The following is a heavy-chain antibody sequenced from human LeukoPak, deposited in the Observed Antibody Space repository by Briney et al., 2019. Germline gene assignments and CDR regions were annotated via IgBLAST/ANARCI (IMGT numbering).Heavy chain of an antibody. D-gene: IGHD3-3*01. J-gene: IGHJ6*03. CDR3: ARGSDFWSGFYYYYYYMDV. Sequence: PGGSLRLACAASGFTFDDYGMSWVRQAPGKGLEWGPGINWNGGSTGYADSVKGRFTISRDNAKNSLYLQMNSLRAEDTALYYCARGSDFWSGFYYYYYYMDVWGKGTTVTVSS. CDR1: GFTFDDYG. V-gene: IGHV3-20*04. CDR2: INWNGGST.